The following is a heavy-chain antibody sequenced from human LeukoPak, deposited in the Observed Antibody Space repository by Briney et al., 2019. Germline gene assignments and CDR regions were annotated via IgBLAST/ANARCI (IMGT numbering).Heavy chain of an antibody. Sequence: ASVKVSCKASGYTFTGYYMHWVRQARGQGLEWMGWINPSSGGTNYAQKFQGRVTTTRDTSISTAYMELSRLRSDDTAVYYCARDNVSWYGGDYYYYGMDVWGQGTTVTVSS. J-gene: IGHJ6*02. CDR3: ARDNVSWYGGDYYYYGMDV. V-gene: IGHV1-2*02. CDR1: GYTFTGYY. CDR2: INPSSGGT. D-gene: IGHD6-13*01.